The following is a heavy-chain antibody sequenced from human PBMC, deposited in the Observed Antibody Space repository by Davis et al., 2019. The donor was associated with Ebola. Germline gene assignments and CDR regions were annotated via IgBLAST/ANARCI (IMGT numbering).Heavy chain of an antibody. V-gene: IGHV4-61*01. CDR3: ARGDYGDLSFDY. CDR1: GGSVSSGSYY. CDR2: IYYSGST. J-gene: IGHJ4*02. D-gene: IGHD4-17*01. Sequence: SETLSLTCTVSGGSVSSGSYYWNWIRQPPGKGLEWIGYIYYSGSTNYNPSLKSRVTISVDTSKNQFSLKLSSVTAADTAVYYCARGDYGDLSFDYWGQGTLVTVSS.